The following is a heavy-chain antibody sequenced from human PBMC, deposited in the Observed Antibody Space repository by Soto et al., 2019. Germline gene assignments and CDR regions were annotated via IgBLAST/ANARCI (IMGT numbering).Heavy chain of an antibody. CDR1: GGSISSYY. CDR2: IYYSGST. V-gene: IGHV4-59*01. CDR3: ARDSVVAATHPYYYYYMDV. Sequence: SETLSLTCTVSGGSISSYYWSWIRQPPGKGLEWIGYIYYSGSTNYNPSLKSRVTISVDTSKNQFSLKLSSVTAADTAVYYCARDSVVAATHPYYYYYMDVWGKGTTVTVSS. D-gene: IGHD2-15*01. J-gene: IGHJ6*03.